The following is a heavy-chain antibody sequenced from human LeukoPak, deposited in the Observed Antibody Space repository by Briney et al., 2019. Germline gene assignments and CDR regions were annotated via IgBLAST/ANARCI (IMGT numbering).Heavy chain of an antibody. CDR3: ARGKPSYYYDSSAYFYNGAFDI. V-gene: IGHV3-7*01. Sequence: QPGGSLRLSCAASGFTFSSYWMSWVRQAPGKGLEWVVNIKQDGSEKYYADSGKGRFTISRDDAKNSLYLQMNSLRADDTAVYYCARGKPSYYYDSSAYFYNGAFDIWGQGTMVTVSS. CDR1: GFTFSSYW. D-gene: IGHD3-22*01. CDR2: IKQDGSEK. J-gene: IGHJ3*02.